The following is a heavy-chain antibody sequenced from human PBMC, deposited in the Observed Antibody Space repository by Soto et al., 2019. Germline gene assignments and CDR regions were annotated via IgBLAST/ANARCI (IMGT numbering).Heavy chain of an antibody. CDR2: INPNSGGT. CDR1: GYTFTGYY. Sequence: ASVKVSCKASGYTFTGYYMHWVRQAPGQGLEWMGWINPNSGGTNYAQKFQGWVTMTRDTSISTAYMELSRLRSDDTAVYYCASDSSGWYFNVDYYGMDVWGQGTTVTVSS. J-gene: IGHJ6*02. CDR3: ASDSSGWYFNVDYYGMDV. D-gene: IGHD6-19*01. V-gene: IGHV1-2*04.